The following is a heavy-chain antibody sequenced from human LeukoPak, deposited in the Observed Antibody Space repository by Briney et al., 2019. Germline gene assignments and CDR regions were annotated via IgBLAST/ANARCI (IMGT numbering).Heavy chain of an antibody. V-gene: IGHV4-34*01. CDR2: INHSGST. J-gene: IGHJ4*02. CDR3: ARLANLRVAVAGTGDY. Sequence: PSETLSLTCAVYGGSFSGYYWSWIRQPPGKGLEWIGEINHSGSTNYNPSLKSRVTISVDTSKNQFSLKLSSVTAADTAMYYCARLANLRVAVAGTGDYWGQGTLVTVSS. CDR1: GGSFSGYY. D-gene: IGHD6-19*01.